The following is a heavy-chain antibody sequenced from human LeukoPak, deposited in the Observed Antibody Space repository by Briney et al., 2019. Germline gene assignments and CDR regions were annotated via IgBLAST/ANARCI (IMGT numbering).Heavy chain of an antibody. V-gene: IGHV3-74*01. CDR2: IKSDGSST. Sequence: GGSLRLSCSASGFTFSSYWVHWVRQAPGKGPVWVSRIKSDGSSTTYADSVKGRFTISRDNAKNTLYLQMNSLRAEDTAVYYCTRRAAALDAFDIWGQGTMVTVSS. CDR3: TRRAAALDAFDI. CDR1: GFTFSSYW. D-gene: IGHD6-13*01. J-gene: IGHJ3*02.